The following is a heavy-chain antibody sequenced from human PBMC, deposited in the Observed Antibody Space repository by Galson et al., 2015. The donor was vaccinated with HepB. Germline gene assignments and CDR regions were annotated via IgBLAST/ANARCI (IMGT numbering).Heavy chain of an antibody. CDR1: GFIFSSYT. CDR2: ISSSSSYI. J-gene: IGHJ4*02. V-gene: IGHV3-21*01. CDR3: AREIVVVNIDY. D-gene: IGHD3-22*01. Sequence: SLRLSCAVSGFIFSSYTMNWVRQAPGKGLEWVSSISSSSSYIYYADSVKGRFTISRDNAKNSLYLQMNSLRAEDTAVYYCAREIVVVNIDYWGQGTLVTVSS.